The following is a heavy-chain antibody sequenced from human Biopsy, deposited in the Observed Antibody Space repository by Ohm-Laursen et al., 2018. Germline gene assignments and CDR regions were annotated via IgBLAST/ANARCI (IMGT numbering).Heavy chain of an antibody. J-gene: IGHJ6*02. D-gene: IGHD5-18*01. CDR2: IYNTERT. CDR1: GGSVSSSNYY. Sequence: SETLSLTCSVSGGSVSSSNYYWNWIRQTPGKGLEWIGFIYNTERTNYNPSLKSRATISLDTSRNQVSLRLSSVTAADTAVYYCARGIAVVRSLDVWGQGTTVAVSS. V-gene: IGHV4-61*01. CDR3: ARGIAVVRSLDV.